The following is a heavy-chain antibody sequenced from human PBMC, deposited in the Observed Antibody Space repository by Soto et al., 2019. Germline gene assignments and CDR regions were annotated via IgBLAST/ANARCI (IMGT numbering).Heavy chain of an antibody. J-gene: IGHJ6*02. CDR1: GFSLSTSGMC. CDR2: IDWDDDK. CDR3: ARMGGIAVAGSWSMYYGMDV. D-gene: IGHD6-19*01. V-gene: IGHV2-70*01. Sequence: ESGPTLVNPTQTLTLTCTFSGFSLSTSGMCVSWIRQPPGKALEWLALIDWDDDKYYSTSLKTRLTISKDTSKNQVVLTMTNMDPVDTATYYCARMGGIAVAGSWSMYYGMDVWGQGTTVTAP.